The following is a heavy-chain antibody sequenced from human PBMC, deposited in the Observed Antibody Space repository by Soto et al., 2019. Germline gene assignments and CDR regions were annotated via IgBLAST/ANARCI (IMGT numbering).Heavy chain of an antibody. D-gene: IGHD2-8*02. CDR1: GASLIRGSYY. CDR3: ARISYWVKDY. Sequence: PSETLSLTCTVSGASLIRGSYYWSWIRQPPGKGLEWIGYFYFTGTTKYNPSLESRVTISADTSKNQFSLNLTSVTAADTAVYYCARISYWVKDYWGQGALVTVSS. J-gene: IGHJ4*02. V-gene: IGHV4-61*01. CDR2: FYFTGTT.